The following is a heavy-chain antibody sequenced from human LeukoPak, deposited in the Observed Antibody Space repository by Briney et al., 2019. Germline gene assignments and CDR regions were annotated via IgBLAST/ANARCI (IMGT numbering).Heavy chain of an antibody. Sequence: SETLSLTCTVSGGFINTPSYHWVWIRQSPGKGLEWIGSIYYTGSTSSNPSLNSRVTMSVDTSKKQFSLKLNSITAADTAVYYCARHVRWLQLTLYFDIWGRGTLVTVSS. CDR1: GGFINTPSYH. J-gene: IGHJ2*01. CDR3: ARHVRWLQLTLYFDI. D-gene: IGHD5-24*01. CDR2: IYYTGST. V-gene: IGHV4-39*01.